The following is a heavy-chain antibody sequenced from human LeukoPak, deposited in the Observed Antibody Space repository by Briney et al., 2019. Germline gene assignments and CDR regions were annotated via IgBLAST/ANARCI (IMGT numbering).Heavy chain of an antibody. V-gene: IGHV1-18*01. D-gene: IGHD1-26*01. CDR3: ARTGQREVTFMDH. CDR2: ISPYNGDT. CDR1: GYTFTKYG. Sequence: HGASVKVSCKPSGYTFTKYGISWVRQAPGQGLEWMGWISPYNGDTKFAQRLQGRLTMTTDTSATTVYMELKSLKYDDTAVYYCARTGQREVTFMDHWGQGTLVTVSS. J-gene: IGHJ4*02.